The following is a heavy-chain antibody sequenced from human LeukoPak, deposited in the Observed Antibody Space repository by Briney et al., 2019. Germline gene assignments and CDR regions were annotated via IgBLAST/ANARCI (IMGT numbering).Heavy chain of an antibody. Sequence: GGSLRLSCAASGFTFSSYSMNWVRQAPGKGLEWISYISSSSSIIYYADSVKGRFTISRDNSKNTLYLQMGSLRAEDMAVYYCARDPLPCSGGSCYSRYYYYGMDVWGQGTTVTVSS. J-gene: IGHJ6*02. D-gene: IGHD2-15*01. CDR2: ISSSSSII. CDR1: GFTFSSYS. CDR3: ARDPLPCSGGSCYSRYYYYGMDV. V-gene: IGHV3-48*01.